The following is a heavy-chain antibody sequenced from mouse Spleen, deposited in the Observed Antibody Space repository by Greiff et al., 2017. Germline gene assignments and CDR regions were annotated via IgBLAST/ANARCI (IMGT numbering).Heavy chain of an antibody. CDR1: GYTFTSYT. J-gene: IGHJ3*01. Sequence: VQLQQSGAELARPGASVKMSCKASGYTFTSYTMHWVKQRPGQGLEWIGYINPSSGYTNYNQKFKGKATLTADKSSSTAYMELRSLTSEDSAVYYCTRWDGTWFAYWGQGTLVTVSA. CDR3: TRWDGTWFAY. V-gene: IGHV1-4*01. CDR2: INPSSGYT. D-gene: IGHD4-1*01.